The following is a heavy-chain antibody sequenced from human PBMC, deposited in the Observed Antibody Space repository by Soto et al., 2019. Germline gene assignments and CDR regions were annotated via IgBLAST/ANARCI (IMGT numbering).Heavy chain of an antibody. J-gene: IGHJ4*02. D-gene: IGHD1-20*01. CDR1: GFTFSTYA. Sequence: PGGSLRLSCAASGFTFSTYAMSWVRQAPGKGLEWVATIKQDGSEEYYVDSVKGRFTISRDNAKNSLYLQMNSLRAEDTAVYYCARGNYNWKWGQGTLVTVSS. CDR3: ARGNYNWK. V-gene: IGHV3-7*01. CDR2: IKQDGSEE.